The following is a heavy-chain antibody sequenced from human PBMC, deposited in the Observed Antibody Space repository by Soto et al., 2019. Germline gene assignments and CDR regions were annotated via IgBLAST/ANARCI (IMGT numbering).Heavy chain of an antibody. Sequence: QITLKESGPTLVKPTQTLTLTCTFSGFSLTTSGVGVGWIRQSPGKALEWLALIYWNDDQWYSPSLKSRLTITKDTSKNQLVLKMTSMDPVDTATYFCARSRRITMIGLVSWFDPWGQGTLVTVSS. CDR2: IYWNDDQ. CDR3: ARSRRITMIGLVSWFDP. CDR1: GFSLTTSGVG. D-gene: IGHD2-21*01. V-gene: IGHV2-5*01. J-gene: IGHJ5*02.